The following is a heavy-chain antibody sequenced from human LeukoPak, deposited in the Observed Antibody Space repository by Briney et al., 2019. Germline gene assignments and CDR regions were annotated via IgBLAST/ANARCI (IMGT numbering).Heavy chain of an antibody. CDR2: INGDGSWT. V-gene: IGHV3-74*01. Sequence: GGSLRLSCAASGNYWMHWVRQAPGKGLVWVSHINGDGSWTTHADSVKGRFTISKDNAKNTVYLQMNNLRAEDTAVYYCVSFYETYWGRGTLVTVSS. CDR3: VSFYETY. J-gene: IGHJ4*02. CDR1: GNYW. D-gene: IGHD2-2*01.